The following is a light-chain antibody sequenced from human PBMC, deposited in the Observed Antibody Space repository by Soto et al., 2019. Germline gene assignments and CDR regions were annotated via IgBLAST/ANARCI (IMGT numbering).Light chain of an antibody. Sequence: QSALTQPRSVSGSPGQSVTISCTGTRSDFGGYNYVSWYQHHPGKAPKLMIDDVSERPSGVPDRFSGSKSGNTASLTISRLQAEDEADYSCCSYAGTFYVFGTGTQLAVL. J-gene: IGLJ1*01. CDR3: CSYAGTFYV. CDR1: RSDFGGYNY. V-gene: IGLV2-11*01. CDR2: DVS.